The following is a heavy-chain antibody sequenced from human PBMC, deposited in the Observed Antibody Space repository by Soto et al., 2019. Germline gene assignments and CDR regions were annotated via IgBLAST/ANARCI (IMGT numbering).Heavy chain of an antibody. Sequence: QGQLVQSGGEVKKPGASVKVSCKASGYTFTNYGISWVRQAPGQGLEWLGWSSGYNGNTNYAQKLQGRVTMTTDTWTSTAYMELRSLRSDDTAVYYCARDLGNRIAVAGNILGAQYFHYGMDVWGQGTTVVVSS. CDR1: GYTFTNYG. CDR3: ARDLGNRIAVAGNILGAQYFHYGMDV. D-gene: IGHD6-19*01. CDR2: SSGYNGNT. V-gene: IGHV1-18*04. J-gene: IGHJ6*02.